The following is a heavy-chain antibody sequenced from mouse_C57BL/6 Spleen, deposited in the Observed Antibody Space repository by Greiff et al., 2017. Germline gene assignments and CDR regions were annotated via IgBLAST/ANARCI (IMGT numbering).Heavy chain of an antibody. V-gene: IGHV2-2*01. CDR1: GFSLTSYG. Sequence: QVQLKQSGPGLVQPSQSLSITCTVSGFSLTSYGVHWVRQSPGKGLEWLGVIWSGGSTDYNAAFISRLSISKDNSKSQVFFKMNSLQADDTAIYYCARNPWDGKYFDYWGQGTTLTVSS. CDR2: IWSGGST. J-gene: IGHJ2*01. D-gene: IGHD4-1*01. CDR3: ARNPWDGKYFDY.